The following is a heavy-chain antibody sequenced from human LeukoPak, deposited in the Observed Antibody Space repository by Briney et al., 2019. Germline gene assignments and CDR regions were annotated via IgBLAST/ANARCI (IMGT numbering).Heavy chain of an antibody. Sequence: TSETLSLTCAVYGGSFSGYYWSWIRQPPGKGLEWIGMISYSGSTYYNPSLKSRVTIAVETSKNQFSLKLSSVTAADKAVYYCARSCRILDIVATIRARLGGNGFDIWGQGTMVTVSS. CDR1: GGSFSGYY. V-gene: IGHV4-34*01. J-gene: IGHJ3*02. CDR3: ARSCRILDIVATIRARLGGNGFDI. D-gene: IGHD5-12*01. CDR2: ISYSGST.